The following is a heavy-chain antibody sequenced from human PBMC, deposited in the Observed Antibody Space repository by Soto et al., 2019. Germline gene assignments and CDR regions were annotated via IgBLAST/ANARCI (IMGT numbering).Heavy chain of an antibody. CDR1: GGSVFSNSSA. D-gene: IGHD1-7*01. Sequence: SETLSLTCVISGGSVFSNSSAWNWIRQSPTKGLEWLGRTYNRSKWYNDYAVSVKSRITSSPDTSKNQFSLQLNSVTPEDTALYYCARENWNYEGRGIDVWGQGTTVTGLL. CDR2: TYNRSKWYN. V-gene: IGHV6-1*01. CDR3: ARENWNYEGRGIDV. J-gene: IGHJ6*02.